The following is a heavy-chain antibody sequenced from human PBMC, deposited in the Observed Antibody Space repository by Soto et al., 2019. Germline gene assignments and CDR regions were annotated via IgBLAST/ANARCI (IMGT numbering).Heavy chain of an antibody. V-gene: IGHV3-21*01. CDR2: ISSSRSYI. D-gene: IGHD2-8*02. J-gene: IGHJ5*02. CDR3: ARDLSPAVPPATGASDP. CDR1: GFTFSSYS. Sequence: GGSLGLSCAASGFTFSSYSMNWVRQAPGKGLEWVSSISSSRSYIYYADSLKGRFTISRDNAKNSLYLQMNSLRAEDTAVYYCARDLSPAVPPATGASDPCGPAPLLT.